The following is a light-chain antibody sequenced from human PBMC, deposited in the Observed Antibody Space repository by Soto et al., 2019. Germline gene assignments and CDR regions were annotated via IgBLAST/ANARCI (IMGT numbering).Light chain of an antibody. CDR1: QGIAGS. V-gene: IGKV1-9*01. CDR2: AES. J-gene: IGKJ4*01. Sequence: DIQLTQSPSFLSASVGDRVTITCRASQGIAGSLAWYQQKPGKPPKLLIYAESTLQSGVPSRFSGSGSGTRGTLTISSLQPEDFATYYCQQHNSYPLTFGGGTKVDIK. CDR3: QQHNSYPLT.